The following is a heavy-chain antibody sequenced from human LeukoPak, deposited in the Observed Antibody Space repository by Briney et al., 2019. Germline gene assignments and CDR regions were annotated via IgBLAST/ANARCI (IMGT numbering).Heavy chain of an antibody. D-gene: IGHD6-19*01. CDR2: ISHDGSNK. J-gene: IGHJ5*02. CDR3: ASELYYSSGWYWFDP. V-gene: IGHV3-30-3*01. CDR1: GFTFSSYA. Sequence: GGSLRLSCAASGFTFSSYAMHWVRQAPGKGLEWVAVISHDGSNKYYADSVKGRFTISRDNSKNTLYLQMNSLRAEDTAVYYCASELYYSSGWYWFDPWGQGTLVTVSS.